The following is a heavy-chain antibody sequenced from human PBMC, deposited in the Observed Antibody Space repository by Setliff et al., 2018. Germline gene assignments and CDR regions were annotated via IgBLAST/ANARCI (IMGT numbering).Heavy chain of an antibody. J-gene: IGHJ4*02. Sequence: LRLSCAASGLTFSSDAMTWVRQTPGKGLEWVSVISSDGTSIYYADSVKGRFTISRDNSKNTLYLQMNSLRAEDTALYFCAKQKNTGYGQPVDSWGQGVQVTV. CDR3: AKQKNTGYGQPVDS. V-gene: IGHV3-23*03. CDR2: ISSDGTSI. D-gene: IGHD5-12*01. CDR1: GLTFSSDA.